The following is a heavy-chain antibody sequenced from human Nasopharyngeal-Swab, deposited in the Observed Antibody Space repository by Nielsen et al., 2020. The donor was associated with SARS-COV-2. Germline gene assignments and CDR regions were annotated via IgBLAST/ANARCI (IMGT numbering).Heavy chain of an antibody. J-gene: IGHJ6*03. CDR3: AREVVVAAAGTLYYYYYYMDV. V-gene: IGHV4-39*07. CDR2: IYYSGST. CDR1: GGSISSSSYY. D-gene: IGHD6-13*01. Sequence: SETLSLTCTVPGGSISSSSYYWGWIRQPPGKGLEWIGSIYYSGSTYYNPSLKSRVTISVDTSKNQFSLKLSSVTAADTAVYYCAREVVVAAAGTLYYYYYYMDVWGKGTTVTVSS.